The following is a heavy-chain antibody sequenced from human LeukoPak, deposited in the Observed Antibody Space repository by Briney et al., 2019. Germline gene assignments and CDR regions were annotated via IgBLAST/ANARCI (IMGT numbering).Heavy chain of an antibody. CDR1: GFTFVNYA. V-gene: IGHV3-33*08. J-gene: IGHJ4*02. CDR2: IGPDGNKK. D-gene: IGHD3-22*01. Sequence: GGSVRLSCAASGFTFVNYAMSWVRQAPGKGLEWVALIGPDGNKKYYTDSVKGRFTISRDNSNNTLYLQMISLRAEDTAVDYCARHYYDTSGYYYSLHNWGQGTLVTVSS. CDR3: ARHYYDTSGYYYSLHN.